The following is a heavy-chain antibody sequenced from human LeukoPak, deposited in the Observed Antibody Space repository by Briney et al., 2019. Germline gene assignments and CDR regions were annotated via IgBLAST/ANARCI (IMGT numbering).Heavy chain of an antibody. V-gene: IGHV3-15*01. CDR1: GFTSSNAW. Sequence: PGGSLRLSCAVSGFTSSNAWMSWVRQAPGKGLEWVGRIKRKTDGGTRDYAAPVKGRFTISRDDSKNTLYLQMNSLKTEDTAVYYCTTFDYAAFLIWGQGTMVTVSS. CDR2: IKRKTDGGTR. D-gene: IGHD4/OR15-4a*01. J-gene: IGHJ3*02. CDR3: TTFDYAAFLI.